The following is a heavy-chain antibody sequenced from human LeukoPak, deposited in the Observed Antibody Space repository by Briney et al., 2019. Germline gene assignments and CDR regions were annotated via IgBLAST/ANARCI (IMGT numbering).Heavy chain of an antibody. CDR1: GFTFSSYD. J-gene: IGHJ4*02. CDR2: IRSHGSNK. D-gene: IGHD6-19*01. Sequence: PGGSLRLSCAASGFTFSSYDMHWVRQAPGKGLEWVAFIRSHGSNKYYADSVKGRFTISRDNSKNTLYLQMNSLRADDTAVYYCAKAIAVAHGDYWGQGTLATVSS. CDR3: AKAIAVAHGDY. V-gene: IGHV3-30*02.